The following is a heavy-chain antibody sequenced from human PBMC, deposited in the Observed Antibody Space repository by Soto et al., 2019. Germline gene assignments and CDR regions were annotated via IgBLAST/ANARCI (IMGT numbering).Heavy chain of an antibody. CDR2: INPSGGST. CDR1: GYTFTNYY. Sequence: ASVKVSCKASGYTFTNYYIHWVRQAPGQGLEWLGFINPSGGSTDYAQAFHGRVTMTGDTSTTTGYMELSRLRSDDTAVYYCARDRIKGKGLDPNYYYYYGMDVWGQGTTVTVSS. CDR3: ARDRIKGKGLDPNYYYYYGMDV. V-gene: IGHV1-46*01. J-gene: IGHJ6*02. D-gene: IGHD1-20*01.